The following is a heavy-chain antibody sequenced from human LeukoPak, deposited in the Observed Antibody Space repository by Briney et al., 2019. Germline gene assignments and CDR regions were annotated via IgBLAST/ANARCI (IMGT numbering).Heavy chain of an antibody. CDR2: VYYSGST. V-gene: IGHV4-59*01. CDR3: ASKRFGYDSSGYYKQDDAFDI. CDR1: GGSMNNYY. D-gene: IGHD3-22*01. Sequence: SETLSLTCSVSGGSMNNYYWSWIRQPPGKGLEWIGNVYYSGSTDSNPSLKSRVTMSVDTSKNQFSMKLSSMTAADTAVYYCASKRFGYDSSGYYKQDDAFDIWGQGTMVTVSS. J-gene: IGHJ3*02.